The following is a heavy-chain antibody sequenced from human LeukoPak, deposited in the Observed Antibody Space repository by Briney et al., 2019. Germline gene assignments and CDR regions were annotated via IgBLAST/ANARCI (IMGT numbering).Heavy chain of an antibody. J-gene: IGHJ5*02. CDR2: INPNSGGT. CDR1: GYTFTCYY. V-gene: IGHV1-2*02. CDR3: ARGRRFDP. Sequence: ASVTVSCRSSGYTFTCYYIHWVRQPPGQGLEWMGWINPNSGGTNYIQKFQGRVTMTRDTSISTAYMELSRLTSDDTAVYYCARGRRFDPWGQGTLVTVSS.